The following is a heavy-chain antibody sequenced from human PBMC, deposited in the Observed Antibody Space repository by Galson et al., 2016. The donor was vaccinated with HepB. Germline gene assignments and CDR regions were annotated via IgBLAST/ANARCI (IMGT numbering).Heavy chain of an antibody. Sequence: QSGAEVKKPGESLKISCKGSGYSFSTYWIAWVRQMPGKGLEWMGIIYPGGSATRYSPSFEGQVTISADKPIGTAYLQWSSLRASDTAMYYCAGQQTHLSFGVFGGQGSLVTVSS. CDR3: AGQQTHLSFGVF. CDR2: IYPGGSAT. CDR1: GYSFSTYW. D-gene: IGHD2-8*01. V-gene: IGHV5-51*01. J-gene: IGHJ4*02.